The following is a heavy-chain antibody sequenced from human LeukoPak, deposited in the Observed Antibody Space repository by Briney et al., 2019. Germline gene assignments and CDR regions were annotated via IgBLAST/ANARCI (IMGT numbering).Heavy chain of an antibody. D-gene: IGHD6-19*01. V-gene: IGHV3-20*04. CDR1: GFTFSSYA. Sequence: GGSLRLSCAASGFTFSSYAMHWVRQAPGKGLEWVSGITWNGGSTGYADSVKGRFTISRDNAKNSLYLQMNSLRAEDTAFYYCARDPGDILVAGTFDYWGQGTLVTVSS. J-gene: IGHJ4*02. CDR2: ITWNGGST. CDR3: ARDPGDILVAGTFDY.